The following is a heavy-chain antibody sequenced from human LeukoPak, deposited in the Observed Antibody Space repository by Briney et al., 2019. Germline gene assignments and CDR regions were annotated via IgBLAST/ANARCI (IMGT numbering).Heavy chain of an antibody. D-gene: IGHD2-2*01. CDR1: GFTFSSYS. Sequence: GGSLRLSCAASGFTFSSYSMNWVRQAPGKGLEWVSSISSSSSYIYYADSVKGRFTISRDNAKNSLYLQMNSLRAEDTAVYYCAREYCSSTSCYNWYFDLWGRGTLVTVSS. V-gene: IGHV3-21*01. CDR3: AREYCSSTSCYNWYFDL. CDR2: ISSSSSYI. J-gene: IGHJ2*01.